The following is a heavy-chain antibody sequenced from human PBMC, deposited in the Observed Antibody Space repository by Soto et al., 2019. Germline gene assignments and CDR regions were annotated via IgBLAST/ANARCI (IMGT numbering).Heavy chain of an antibody. CDR2: IIPIFGTA. CDR3: ARDFEGVAAACTNWFDP. CDR1: GGTFSSYA. Sequence: QVQLVQSGAEVKKPASSVKVSCKASGGTFSSYAISWVRQAPGQGLEWMGGIIPIFGTANYAQKFQGRVTITADESTSTAYMEPSSLRSEDTAVYYCARDFEGVAAACTNWFDPWGQGTLVTVSS. J-gene: IGHJ5*02. D-gene: IGHD6-13*01. V-gene: IGHV1-69*01.